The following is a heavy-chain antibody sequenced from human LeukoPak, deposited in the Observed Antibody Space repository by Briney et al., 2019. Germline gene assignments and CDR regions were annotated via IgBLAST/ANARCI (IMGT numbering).Heavy chain of an antibody. J-gene: IGHJ4*02. Sequence: ASVKVSCKASGGTFSSYAISWVRQAPGQGLEWMGRIIPILGIANYAQKFQGRVTITADKSTSTAYMELSSLKSDDTAMYYCSTGRSCSSSSCYTFDYWGQGALVTVSS. CDR2: IIPILGIA. D-gene: IGHD2-2*01. CDR1: GGTFSSYA. CDR3: STGRSCSSSSCYTFDY. V-gene: IGHV1-69*04.